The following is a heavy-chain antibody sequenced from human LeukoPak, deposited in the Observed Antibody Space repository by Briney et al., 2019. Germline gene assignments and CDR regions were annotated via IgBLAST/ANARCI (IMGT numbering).Heavy chain of an antibody. CDR3: AREGIVGAPGGVDYYYYYMDV. V-gene: IGHV1-18*01. J-gene: IGHJ6*03. CDR2: ISAYNGNT. CDR1: GYTFTSYG. D-gene: IGHD1-26*01. Sequence: ASVKVSCKASGYTFTSYGISWVRQAPGQGLEWMGWISAYNGNTNYAQKLQGRVTMTTDTSTSTVYMELRSLRSDDTAVYYCAREGIVGAPGGVDYYYYYMDVWGKGTTVTVSS.